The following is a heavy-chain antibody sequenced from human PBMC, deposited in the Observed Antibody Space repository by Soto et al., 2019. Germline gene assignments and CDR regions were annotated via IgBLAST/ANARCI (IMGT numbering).Heavy chain of an antibody. CDR3: ARGGSSWPYYFDY. CDR1: DGSVSSGSYY. V-gene: IGHV4-61*01. CDR2: FYYSGST. J-gene: IGHJ4*02. Sequence: ETLSLTCTVSDGSVSSGSYYWNWIRQPPGKGLEWIGYFYYSGSTNYNPSLKSRVTISVGTSNNQFSLKLRSVTAADAAMYNXARGGSSWPYYFDYCGQGTLLTVSS. D-gene: IGHD6-13*01.